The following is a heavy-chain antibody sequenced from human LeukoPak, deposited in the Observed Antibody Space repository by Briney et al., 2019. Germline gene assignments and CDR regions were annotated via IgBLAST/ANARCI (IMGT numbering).Heavy chain of an antibody. D-gene: IGHD3-22*01. J-gene: IGHJ4*02. CDR3: ARGHYYDSSGYPDY. CDR2: INPNNGAT. Sequence: ASVKVSCKASGYTFTGDYIYWVRQAPGQGLEWMGWINPNNGATKYAQKFQGRVTMTRDTSISTAYMELSRLRSDDTAVYYCARGHYYDSSGYPDYWGQGTLVTVSS. CDR1: GYTFTGDY. V-gene: IGHV1-2*02.